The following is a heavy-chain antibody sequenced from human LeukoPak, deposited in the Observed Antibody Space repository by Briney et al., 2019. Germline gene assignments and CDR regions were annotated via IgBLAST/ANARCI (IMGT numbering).Heavy chain of an antibody. D-gene: IGHD3-10*01. CDR1: GGSFSGYY. J-gene: IGHJ4*02. Sequence: SETLSLTCAVYGGSFSGYYWSWIRQPPGKGLEWIGEINHSGSTNYNPSLKSRVTISVDTPKNQFSLKLSSVTAADTAVYYCARGPRITMVRGVISGYYFDYWGQGTLVTVSS. V-gene: IGHV4-34*01. CDR2: INHSGST. CDR3: ARGPRITMVRGVISGYYFDY.